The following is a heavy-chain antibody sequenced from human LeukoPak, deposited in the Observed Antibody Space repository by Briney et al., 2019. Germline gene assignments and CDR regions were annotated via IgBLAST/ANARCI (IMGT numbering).Heavy chain of an antibody. CDR1: GFTFSSYE. V-gene: IGHV3-48*03. CDR2: ISSSGSTI. J-gene: IGHJ4*02. D-gene: IGHD1-26*01. CDR3: AKDRWVGATDYFDY. Sequence: AGGSLRLSCAASGFTFSSYEMNWVRQAPGKGLEWVSYISSSGSTIYYADSVKGRFTISRDNFKKTMFLEMNSLRTEDTAVYHCAKDRWVGATDYFDYWGQGTQVTVST.